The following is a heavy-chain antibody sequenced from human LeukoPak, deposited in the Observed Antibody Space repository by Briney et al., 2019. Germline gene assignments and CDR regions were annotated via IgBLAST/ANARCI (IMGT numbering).Heavy chain of an antibody. D-gene: IGHD6-19*01. CDR1: GFTFSSYA. Sequence: GSLRLSCATSGFTFSSYAMTWVRQAPGKGLEWVGHIKEDGSSQNYADSVKGRFTISRDNAKSSLHLQMNGLRAEDTAMYYCVKDSGWFHFDSWGQGTLVAVSS. J-gene: IGHJ4*02. CDR2: IKEDGSSQ. V-gene: IGHV3-7*03. CDR3: VKDSGWFHFDS.